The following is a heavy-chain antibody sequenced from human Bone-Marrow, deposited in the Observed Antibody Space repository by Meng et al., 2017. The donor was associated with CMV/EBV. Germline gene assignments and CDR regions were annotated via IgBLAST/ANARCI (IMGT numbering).Heavy chain of an antibody. J-gene: IGHJ6*02. CDR3: ARGWEGGRLEYGMDV. V-gene: IGHV1-2*02. CDR2: INPNSGGT. CDR1: GYTFTGYY. Sequence: ASVKVSCKASGYTFTGYYMHWVRQAPGQGLEWMGWINPNSGGTNYAQKFKGRVTMTRDTSISTAYMELSRLRSDDTAVYYCARGWEGGRLEYGMDVWGQGTTVTVSS. D-gene: IGHD1-26*01.